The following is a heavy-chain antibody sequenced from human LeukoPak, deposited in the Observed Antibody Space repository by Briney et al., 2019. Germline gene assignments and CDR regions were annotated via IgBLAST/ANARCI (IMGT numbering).Heavy chain of an antibody. V-gene: IGHV5-51*01. Sequence: GASLKISCKGSGSSFTSYWIGWVRPMPGKGLEWMGIIYPGDSDTTYSPSFQGQVTISADKSINTAYLQWSSLKASDTAMYYCARYSNYKYEIDYWGQGTLVTVSS. J-gene: IGHJ4*02. CDR2: IYPGDSDT. CDR1: GSSFTSYW. CDR3: ARYSNYKYEIDY. D-gene: IGHD6-13*01.